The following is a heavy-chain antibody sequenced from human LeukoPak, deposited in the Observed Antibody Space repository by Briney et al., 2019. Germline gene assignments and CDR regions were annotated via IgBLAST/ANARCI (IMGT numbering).Heavy chain of an antibody. CDR1: GGSISSSSYY. CDR3: ARDHRDYGDYFDY. Sequence: SETLSLTCTVSGGSISSSSYYWGWIRQPPGKGLEWIGSIYYSGSTYYNPSLKSRVTISVDTSKNQFSLKLSSVTAADTAVYYCARDHRDYGDYFDYWGQGTLVTVSS. D-gene: IGHD4-17*01. V-gene: IGHV4-39*07. CDR2: IYYSGST. J-gene: IGHJ4*02.